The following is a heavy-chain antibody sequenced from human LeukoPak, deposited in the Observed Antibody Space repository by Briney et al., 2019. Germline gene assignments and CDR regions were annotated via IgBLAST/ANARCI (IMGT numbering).Heavy chain of an antibody. V-gene: IGHV3-74*01. CDR1: GFTFSSYW. J-gene: IGHJ5*02. D-gene: IGHD2-21*01. CDR3: ARDPGGGGAKGHNWFDP. Sequence: GGSLRLSCAASGFTFSSYWTHWVRQAPGKGLVWVSRIKSDGSSTSYADSVKGRFTISGDNAKNTLYLQMNSLRAEDTAVYYCARDPGGGGAKGHNWFDPWGQGTLVTVSS. CDR2: IKSDGSST.